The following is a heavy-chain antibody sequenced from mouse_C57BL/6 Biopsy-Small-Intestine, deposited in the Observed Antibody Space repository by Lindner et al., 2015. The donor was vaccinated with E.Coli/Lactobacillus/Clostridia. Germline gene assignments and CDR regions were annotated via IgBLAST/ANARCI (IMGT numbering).Heavy chain of an antibody. J-gene: IGHJ4*01. CDR3: ARDRAYYGLLYAMDY. CDR2: ISDGGSYT. V-gene: IGHV5-4*01. Sequence: VQLQESGGGLVKPGGSLKLSCAASGFTFSSYAMSWVRQTPEKRLEWVATISDGGSYTYYPDNVKGRFTISRDNAKNNLYLQMSHLKSEDTAMYYCARDRAYYGLLYAMDYWGQGTSVTVSS. D-gene: IGHD2-10*01. CDR1: GFTFSSYA.